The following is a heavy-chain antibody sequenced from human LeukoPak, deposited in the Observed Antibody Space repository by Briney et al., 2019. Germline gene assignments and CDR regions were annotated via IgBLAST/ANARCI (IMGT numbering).Heavy chain of an antibody. CDR1: GFTLSSYA. CDR3: AKSDYSSGYSYGIVY. Sequence: HPGGSLRLSCAASGFTLSSYAMSWVRQAPGKGLEWVSAISGSGGSTYYADSVKGRFTISRDNTKNTLYLQMNSLRAEDTAVYYCAKSDYSSGYSYGIVYWGQGTLVTVSS. CDR2: ISGSGGST. J-gene: IGHJ4*02. V-gene: IGHV3-23*01. D-gene: IGHD3-22*01.